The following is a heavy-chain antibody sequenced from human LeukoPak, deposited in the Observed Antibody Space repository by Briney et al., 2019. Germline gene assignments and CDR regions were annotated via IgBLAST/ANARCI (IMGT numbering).Heavy chain of an antibody. CDR3: ARESGIVGAQSDAFDI. V-gene: IGHV1-18*01. Sequence: ASVKVSCMASGYTFTSYGISWVRQAPGQGLEWMGWISAYNGNTNYAQKLQGRVTMTTDTSTSTAYMELRSLRSDDTAVYYCARESGIVGAQSDAFDIWGQGTMVTVSS. CDR1: GYTFTSYG. J-gene: IGHJ3*02. CDR2: ISAYNGNT. D-gene: IGHD1-26*01.